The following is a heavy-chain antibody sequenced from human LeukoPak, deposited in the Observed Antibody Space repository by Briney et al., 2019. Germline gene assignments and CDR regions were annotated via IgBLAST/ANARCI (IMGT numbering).Heavy chain of an antibody. Sequence: PSETLSLTCTVSGGSISSYYWSWIRQPAGKGLEWIGRIYTCGSTNYNPSLKSRVTMSVDTSKNQFSLKLSSVTAADTAVYYCARDGTKYEWQGGWFDPWGQGTLVTVSS. CDR3: ARDGTKYEWQGGWFDP. V-gene: IGHV4-4*07. CDR1: GGSISSYY. CDR2: IYTCGST. D-gene: IGHD3-3*01. J-gene: IGHJ5*02.